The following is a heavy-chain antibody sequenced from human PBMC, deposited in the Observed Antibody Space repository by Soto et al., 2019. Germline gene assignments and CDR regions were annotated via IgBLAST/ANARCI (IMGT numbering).Heavy chain of an antibody. J-gene: IGHJ4*02. V-gene: IGHV1-69*13. CDR2: IIPIFGTA. CDR1: GGTFSSYA. D-gene: IGHD2-21*02. Sequence: SVKVSCKASGGTFSSYAISWVRQAPGQGLEWMGGIIPIFGTANYAQKFQGRVTITADESTSTAYMELSSLRSEDTAVYYCAILTLGGDCYSPCPFGYWGQGTLVTVSS. CDR3: AILTLGGDCYSPCPFGY.